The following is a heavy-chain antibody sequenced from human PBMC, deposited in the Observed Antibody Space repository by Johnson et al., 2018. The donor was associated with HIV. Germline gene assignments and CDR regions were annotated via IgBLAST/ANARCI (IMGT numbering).Heavy chain of an antibody. V-gene: IGHV3-30-3*01. CDR2: ISYDGSNK. CDR3: AREMAIAAAGHDAFDI. J-gene: IGHJ3*02. Sequence: VQLVESGGGVVQPGRSLRLSCAASGFTFSSYAMHWVRQAPGKGLEWVAVISYDGSNKYYADSVQGRFTISRDNSKNTLYLQMNSLRAEDTAVYYCAREMAIAAAGHDAFDIWGQGTMVTVSS. D-gene: IGHD6-13*01. CDR1: GFTFSSYA.